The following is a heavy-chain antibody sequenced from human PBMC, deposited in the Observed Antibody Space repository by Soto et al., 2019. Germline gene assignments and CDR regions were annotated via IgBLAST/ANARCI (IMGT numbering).Heavy chain of an antibody. CDR2: INPKNGVT. CDR1: GYSFTGFY. CDR3: TCGIRDFDN. V-gene: IGHV1-2*02. D-gene: IGHD6-25*01. J-gene: IGHJ4*02. Sequence: QVQLVQSGSELKKPGASVTVSCEASGYSFTGFYIQWVRQAPGQGPEWMGWINPKNGVTKYAQKFEGRVTMTRDTTIATVHMELSSLTSDDTAVYYCTCGIRDFDNWGQGTLVTVSA.